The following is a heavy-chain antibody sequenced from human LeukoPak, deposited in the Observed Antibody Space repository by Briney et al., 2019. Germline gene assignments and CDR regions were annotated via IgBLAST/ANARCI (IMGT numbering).Heavy chain of an antibody. CDR2: LNPNSGNT. J-gene: IGHJ5*02. V-gene: IGHV1-8*03. Sequence: ASVKVSCKASGYTFTSYDINWVRQATGQGLEWMGWLNPNSGNTGYAQKFQGRVTITRNTSINTAYMELSSLRSEDTAVYYCARMTVSGRDNWFDPWGQGTLVTVSS. CDR1: GYTFTSYD. D-gene: IGHD6-19*01. CDR3: ARMTVSGRDNWFDP.